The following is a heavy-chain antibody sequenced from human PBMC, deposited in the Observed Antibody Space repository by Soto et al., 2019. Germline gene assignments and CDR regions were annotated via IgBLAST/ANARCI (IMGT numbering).Heavy chain of an antibody. CDR1: GFTFTRYS. CDR2: ISSTTHYI. Sequence: EVQLVESGGGLVKPGGSLRLSCAASGFTFTRYSMNWVRQAPGKGLEWVSSISSTTHYIYYADSMRGRFTISRDNAKNAVYLEMNSLRAEDTAVYYCARESEDLTSNFDYWGQGTLVTHSS. V-gene: IGHV3-21*06. J-gene: IGHJ4*02. CDR3: ARESEDLTSNFDY.